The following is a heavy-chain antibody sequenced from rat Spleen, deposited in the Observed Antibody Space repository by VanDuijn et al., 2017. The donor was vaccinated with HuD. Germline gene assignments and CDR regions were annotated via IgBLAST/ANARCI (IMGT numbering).Heavy chain of an antibody. V-gene: IGHV5-22*01. CDR3: TRRGHTMGLTSRYFDY. D-gene: IGHD1-9*01. J-gene: IGHJ2*01. CDR1: GFTFSNYD. CDR2: ISYEGSST. Sequence: EVQLVESGGGLVQPGRSLRLSCAASGFTFSNYDMAWVWQAPKKGLEWVASISYEGSSTYYGDSVKGRFTISRDNAKSTLYLQMNSLRSEDTATYYCTRRGHTMGLTSRYFDYWGQGVMVTVSS.